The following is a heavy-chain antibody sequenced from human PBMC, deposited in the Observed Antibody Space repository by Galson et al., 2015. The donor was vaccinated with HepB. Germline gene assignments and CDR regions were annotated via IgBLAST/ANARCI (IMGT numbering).Heavy chain of an antibody. Sequence: SLRLSCAASGFTFSSYGMHWVRQAPGKGLEWVAVISYDGSNKYYADSVKGRFTISRDNSKNTLYLQMNSLRAEDTAVYYCAKDYSSSWYWTYGMDVWGQGTTVTVSS. J-gene: IGHJ6*02. V-gene: IGHV3-30*18. CDR3: AKDYSSSWYWTYGMDV. D-gene: IGHD6-13*01. CDR2: ISYDGSNK. CDR1: GFTFSSYG.